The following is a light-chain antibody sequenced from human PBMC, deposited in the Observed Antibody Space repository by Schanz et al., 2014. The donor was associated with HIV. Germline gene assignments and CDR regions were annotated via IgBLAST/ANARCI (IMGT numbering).Light chain of an antibody. V-gene: IGKV3D-15*01. Sequence: EIVLTQSPGTLSLSPRERATLSCRASQSISNNYLAWYQKKPGQAPRLLIYDASNRATGIPDRFSGSGSGTEFTLTISSLQSEDFAVYYCQQYYNWPPWTFGQGTKVEIK. J-gene: IGKJ1*01. CDR1: QSISNN. CDR2: DAS. CDR3: QQYYNWPPWT.